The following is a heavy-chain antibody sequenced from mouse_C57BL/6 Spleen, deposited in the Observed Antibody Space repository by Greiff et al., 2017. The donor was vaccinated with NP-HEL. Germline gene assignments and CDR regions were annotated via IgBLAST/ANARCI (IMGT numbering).Heavy chain of an antibody. V-gene: IGHV1-80*01. Sequence: QVQLQQSGAELVKPGASVKISCKASGYAFSSYWMNWVKQRPGKGLEWIGQIYPGDGDTNYNGKFKGKATLTADKSSSTAYMQLSSLTSEDSAVYFFARGGYDYEAFAYWGQGTLVTVSA. D-gene: IGHD2-4*01. CDR3: ARGGYDYEAFAY. CDR1: GYAFSSYW. J-gene: IGHJ3*01. CDR2: IYPGDGDT.